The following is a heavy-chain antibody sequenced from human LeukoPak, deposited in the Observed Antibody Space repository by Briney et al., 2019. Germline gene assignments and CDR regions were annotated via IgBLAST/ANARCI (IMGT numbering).Heavy chain of an antibody. CDR2: IKSKSDGGTT. CDR3: IIVVVITD. D-gene: IGHD3-22*01. CDR1: GFTFSNAW. J-gene: IGHJ4*02. Sequence: GGALRLSCAASGFTFSNAWMSWVPQAPGKGLEWVGRIKSKSDGGTTDYAAHVKGRFTISRDDSKNTLYLQMNSLKTDDTAVYYCIIVVVITDWGQGTLVTVSS. V-gene: IGHV3-15*01.